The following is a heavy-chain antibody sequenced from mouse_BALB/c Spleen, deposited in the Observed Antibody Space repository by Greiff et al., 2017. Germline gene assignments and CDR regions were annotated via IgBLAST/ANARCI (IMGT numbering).Heavy chain of an antibody. Sequence: VQLKESGAELVKPGASVKLSCTASGFNIKDTYMHWVKQRPEQGLEWIGRIDPANGNTKYDPKFQGKATITADTSSNTAYLQLSSLTSEGTAVYYCARSGGNYPFAYWGQGTLVTVSA. D-gene: IGHD2-1*01. CDR1: GFNIKDTY. V-gene: IGHV14-3*02. J-gene: IGHJ3*01. CDR3: ARSGGNYPFAY. CDR2: IDPANGNT.